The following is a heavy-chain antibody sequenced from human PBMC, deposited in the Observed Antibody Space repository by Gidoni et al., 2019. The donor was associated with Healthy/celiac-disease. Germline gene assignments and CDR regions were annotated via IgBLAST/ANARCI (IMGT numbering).Heavy chain of an antibody. CDR1: GFTFSSYS. CDR3: ALIYDSSGYYNAPYFDY. CDR2: ISRSSSTI. Sequence: EVQLVESGGGLVQPGGSLRLSCAASGFTFSSYSMNWVRQAPGKGLEMVSYISRSSSTIYYADSVKGRFTISRDNAKNSLYLQMNSLRAEDTAVYYCALIYDSSGYYNAPYFDYWGQGTLVTVSS. V-gene: IGHV3-48*01. J-gene: IGHJ4*02. D-gene: IGHD3-22*01.